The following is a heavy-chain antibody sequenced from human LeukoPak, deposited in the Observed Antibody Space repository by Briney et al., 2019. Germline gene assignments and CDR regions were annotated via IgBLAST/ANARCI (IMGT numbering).Heavy chain of an antibody. J-gene: IGHJ4*02. CDR2: ISAYNGNT. D-gene: IGHD3-22*01. CDR3: ARDESSGYYPFDY. CDR1: GDTFTSYG. Sequence: ASVKVSCKASGDTFTSYGISRVSQAPGQGLEWMGWISAYNGNTNYAQKLQGRVTMTTDTSTSTAYMELRSVRSDDSAVDYYARDESSGYYPFDYWGQGTLVTVSS. V-gene: IGHV1-18*01.